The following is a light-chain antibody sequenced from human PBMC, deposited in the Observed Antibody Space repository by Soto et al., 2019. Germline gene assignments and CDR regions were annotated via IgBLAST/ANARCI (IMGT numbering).Light chain of an antibody. CDR3: QQSYSSPQMYT. CDR2: AVS. CDR1: QTISSS. Sequence: DIQMTQSPSSLSASVGDRVTITCRASQTISSSLNWYHQKPGKAPDLLIYAVSNLQSGVPSRFSVSWSRSDLTLTISSLQPEDFATYYCQQSYSSPQMYTFGQGTRLEIQ. J-gene: IGKJ2*01. V-gene: IGKV1-39*01.